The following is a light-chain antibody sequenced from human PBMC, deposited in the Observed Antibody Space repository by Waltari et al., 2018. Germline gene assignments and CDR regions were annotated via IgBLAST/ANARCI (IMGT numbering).Light chain of an antibody. CDR1: QGITSY. CDR3: QHLSSYPLS. J-gene: IGKJ4*01. V-gene: IGKV1-9*01. Sequence: DIQLTQFPSFLSGSVGDRVTITCRASQGITSYLAWYQQKLGKAPQLLIYAASTLQSGVPSRFSGSGSGTEFTLTISSLEPEDFATYYCQHLSSYPLSFGGGTKVEIK. CDR2: AAS.